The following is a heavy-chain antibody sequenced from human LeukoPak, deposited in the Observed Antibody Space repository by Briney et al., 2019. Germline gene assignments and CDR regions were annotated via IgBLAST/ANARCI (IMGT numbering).Heavy chain of an antibody. D-gene: IGHD5/OR15-5a*01. Sequence: ASVKVSCKSSGYTFTGHYLHWVRQAPGQGLEWMAWINSHSGDSNFAQKLQGRVTMTRDTSISTAYMELTRLIYDDTAVYYCARGGNSVYDPFDYWGQGTLITVSS. V-gene: IGHV1-2*02. CDR3: ARGGNSVYDPFDY. CDR1: GYTFTGHY. CDR2: INSHSGDS. J-gene: IGHJ4*02.